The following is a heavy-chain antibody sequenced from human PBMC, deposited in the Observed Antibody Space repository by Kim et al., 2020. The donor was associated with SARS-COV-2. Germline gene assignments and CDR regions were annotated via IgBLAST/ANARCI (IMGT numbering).Heavy chain of an antibody. J-gene: IGHJ6*02. D-gene: IGHD2-15*01. CDR3: ARQETPYYYYGMDV. V-gene: IGHV5-51*01. Sequence: SPAFQGQVTISADQSISTAYLQWSSLKASDTAMYYCARQETPYYYYGMDVWGQGTTVTVSS.